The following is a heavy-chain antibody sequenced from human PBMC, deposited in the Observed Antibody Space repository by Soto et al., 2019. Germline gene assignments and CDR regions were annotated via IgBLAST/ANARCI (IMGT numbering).Heavy chain of an antibody. CDR1: GFTFSIYA. CDR3: VKGEYYYDSSGYYPFDY. V-gene: IGHV3-64D*06. Sequence: GGSLRLSCSASGFTFSIYAMHWVRQAPGKGLEYVSSISINGGSTHYAESVKGRFTIFRDNSKNTQYLQISSLRADDTALYYCVKGEYYYDSSGYYPFDYWGQGT. J-gene: IGHJ4*02. CDR2: ISINGGST. D-gene: IGHD3-22*01.